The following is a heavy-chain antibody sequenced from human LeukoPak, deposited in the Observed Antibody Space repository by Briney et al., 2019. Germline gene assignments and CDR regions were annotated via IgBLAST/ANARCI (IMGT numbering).Heavy chain of an antibody. J-gene: IGHJ4*02. CDR1: GGSISSSSYY. V-gene: IGHV4-61*05. Sequence: PSETLSLTCTVSGGSISSSSYYWSWIRQPPGKGLEWIGYIYYSGSTNYNPSLKSRVTISVDTSKNQFSLKLSSVTAADTAVYYCARLDTGSYWGADYWGQGTLVTVSS. CDR2: IYYSGST. D-gene: IGHD1-26*01. CDR3: ARLDTGSYWGADY.